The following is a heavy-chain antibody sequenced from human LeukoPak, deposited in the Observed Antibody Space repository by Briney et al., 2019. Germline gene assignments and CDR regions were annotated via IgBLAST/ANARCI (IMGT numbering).Heavy chain of an antibody. V-gene: IGHV7-4-1*02. CDR3: ARAYYYDSSGRYYFDY. CDR1: GYSFTTYA. J-gene: IGHJ4*02. D-gene: IGHD3-22*01. CDR2: INTDTGNP. Sequence: ASVKVSCKASGYSFTTYAMNWVRQAPGQGLEWMGWINTDTGNPTYAPGFAGRFVFSLDTSVNTAYLQITGLKAEDTAVYYCARAYYYDSSGRYYFDYWGQGTLVTVSS.